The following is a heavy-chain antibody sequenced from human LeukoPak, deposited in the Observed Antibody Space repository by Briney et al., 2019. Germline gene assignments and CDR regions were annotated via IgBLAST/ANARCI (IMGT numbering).Heavy chain of an antibody. Sequence: GASVKVSCKASGGTFSSYAISWVRLAPGQGLEWMGRIIPIFGTANYAQKFQGRVSITADKSTSTAYMELSSLRSEDTAVYYCARDQYCGGDCYSVDYWGQGTLVTVSS. D-gene: IGHD2-21*02. CDR1: GGTFSSYA. J-gene: IGHJ4*02. V-gene: IGHV1-69*06. CDR2: IIPIFGTA. CDR3: ARDQYCGGDCYSVDY.